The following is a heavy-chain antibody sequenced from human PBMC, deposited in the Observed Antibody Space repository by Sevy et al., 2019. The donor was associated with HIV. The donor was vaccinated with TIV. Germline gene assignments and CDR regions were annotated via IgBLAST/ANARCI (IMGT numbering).Heavy chain of an antibody. V-gene: IGHV3-30*02. CDR2: IGYDGTDK. D-gene: IGHD6-13*01. CDR3: AKNTASAGTGGFDY. J-gene: IGHJ4*02. CDR1: GFTFSYYG. Sequence: GGSLRLSCTASGFTFSYYGMHWVRQAPGKGLEWVAFIGYDGTDKYYSGSVKGRFAISRDNSKNTVFLEMNSLRTDDTAIYYCAKNTASAGTGGFDYWGQGALVTVSS.